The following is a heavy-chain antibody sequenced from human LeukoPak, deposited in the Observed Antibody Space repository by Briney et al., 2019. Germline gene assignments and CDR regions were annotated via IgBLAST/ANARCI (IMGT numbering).Heavy chain of an antibody. J-gene: IGHJ3*02. Sequence: SETLSLTCTVTGGSISSYYWSWIRQPPGKGLEWIGYIYYSGSTNYNPSLKSRVTISVDTSKNQFSLKLSSVTAADTAVYYCARDGNAFDIWGQGTMVTVSS. V-gene: IGHV4-59*01. CDR2: IYYSGST. CDR3: ARDGNAFDI. CDR1: GGSISSYY.